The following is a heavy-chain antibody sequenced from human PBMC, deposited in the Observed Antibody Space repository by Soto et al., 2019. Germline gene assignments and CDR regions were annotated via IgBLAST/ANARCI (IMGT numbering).Heavy chain of an antibody. CDR1: GYTLSSYG. CDR2: ISPHDDDT. D-gene: IGHD3-22*01. CDR3: ARGGYYDSSGSRNYHYYGMDV. Sequence: ASVKVSCKASGYTLSSYGISWVRQAPGQGLEWLGWISPHDDDTKYAQNLQGRVRMTTDTSTRTVYMDLRSLRSDDTAIYYCARGGYYDSSGSRNYHYYGMDVWG. V-gene: IGHV1-18*01. J-gene: IGHJ6*02.